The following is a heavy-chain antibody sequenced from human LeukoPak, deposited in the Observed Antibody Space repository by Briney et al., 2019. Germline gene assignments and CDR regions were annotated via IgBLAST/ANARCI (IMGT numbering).Heavy chain of an antibody. J-gene: IGHJ4*02. CDR3: AAELGGYCSGGSCRLDY. V-gene: IGHV3-30*03. CDR1: GFTFSSYG. CDR2: ISYDGSNK. D-gene: IGHD2-15*01. Sequence: GGSLRLSCAASGFTFSSYGMHWVRQAPGKGLEWVAVISYDGSNKYYADSVKGRFTISRDNSKNTLYLQMNSLRAEDTAVYYCAAELGGYCSGGSCRLDYWGQGTLVTVSS.